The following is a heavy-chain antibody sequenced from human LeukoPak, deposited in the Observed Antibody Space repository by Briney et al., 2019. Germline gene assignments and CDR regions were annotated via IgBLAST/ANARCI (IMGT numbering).Heavy chain of an antibody. CDR1: GGSFSGYY. D-gene: IGHD3/OR15-3a*01. CDR2: INHSGST. Sequence: SETLSLICAVYGGSFSGYYWSWIRQPPGKGLEWIGEINHSGSTNYNPSLKSRVTISVDTSKNQFSLKLSSVTAVDTAVYYCARGLDWLYGMDVWGQGATVTVSS. J-gene: IGHJ6*02. CDR3: ARGLDWLYGMDV. V-gene: IGHV4-34*01.